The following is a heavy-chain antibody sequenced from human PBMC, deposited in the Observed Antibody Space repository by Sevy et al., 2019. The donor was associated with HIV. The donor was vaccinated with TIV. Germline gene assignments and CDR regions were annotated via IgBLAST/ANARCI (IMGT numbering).Heavy chain of an antibody. CDR1: GFTFSSYA. Sequence: GGSLRLSCAASGFTFSSYAMSWVRQAPGKGLEWVSAISGSGGSTDYADSVKGRFTISRDNSKNTLYLQMNSLRAEDTAVYYCANDGGQWFTNAFDIWGQGTMVTVSS. V-gene: IGHV3-23*01. CDR3: ANDGGQWFTNAFDI. D-gene: IGHD3-22*01. CDR2: ISGSGGST. J-gene: IGHJ3*02.